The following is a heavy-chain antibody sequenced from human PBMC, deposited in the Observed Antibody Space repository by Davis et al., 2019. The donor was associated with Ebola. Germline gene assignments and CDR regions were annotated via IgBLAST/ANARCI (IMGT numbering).Heavy chain of an antibody. CDR3: ARDFLTMVRGATAKRVAYGMDV. J-gene: IGHJ6*02. Sequence: ASVTVSCKASGYTFTSYYMHWVRQAPGQGLEWMGIINPSGGSTSYAQKFQGWVTMTRDTSISTAYMELSRLRSDDTAVYYCARDFLTMVRGATAKRVAYGMDVWGQGTTVTVSS. CDR1: GYTFTSYY. CDR2: INPSGGST. V-gene: IGHV1-46*01. D-gene: IGHD3-10*01.